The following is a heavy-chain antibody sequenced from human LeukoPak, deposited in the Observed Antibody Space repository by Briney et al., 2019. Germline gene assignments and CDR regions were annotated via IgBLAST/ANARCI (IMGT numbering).Heavy chain of an antibody. CDR1: GLTFSSHW. CDR3: ARGPNFGDYVDFLDY. Sequence: PGGSLRLSCAASGLTFSSHWMTWARQAPGKGLEWVANIKQGGSDIYYVDSVKGRFTISRDDAKNSLYLQMSSLRAEDTAVYYCARGPNFGDYVDFLDYWGQGALVTVSS. D-gene: IGHD4-17*01. CDR2: IKQGGSDI. J-gene: IGHJ4*02. V-gene: IGHV3-7*01.